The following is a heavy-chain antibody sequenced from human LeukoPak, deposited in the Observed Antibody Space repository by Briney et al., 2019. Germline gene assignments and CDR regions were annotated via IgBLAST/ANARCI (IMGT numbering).Heavy chain of an antibody. J-gene: IGHJ4*02. CDR3: ARDRYVWGSDRHYYFDF. Sequence: ASVKVSCKASGYTFTGYALHWVRQAPGQRLEWMGWINPGNGNTKYSQEFQGRVTIVRNTSASTAYMELSSLRSEDMAVYYCARDRYVWGSDRHYYFDFWGQGTLVTVSS. CDR2: INPGNGNT. CDR1: GYTFTGYA. V-gene: IGHV1-3*03. D-gene: IGHD3-16*02.